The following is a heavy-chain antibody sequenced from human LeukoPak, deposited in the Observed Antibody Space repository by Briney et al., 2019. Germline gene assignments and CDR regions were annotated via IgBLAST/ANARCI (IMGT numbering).Heavy chain of an antibody. V-gene: IGHV6-1*01. Sequence: LQTLSLTFAISGDSVSRNSTTWSWMRESPSRALEWLGRTFYRSKWFNDYTSYVKSRISIKPDTSKNQFSLQLNSVTPEDTDVYYCARGDCSGGICYSDSAFDIWGQGTMVTVSS. CDR3: ARGDCSGGICYSDSAFDI. CDR1: GDSVSRNSTT. J-gene: IGHJ3*02. D-gene: IGHD2-15*01. CDR2: TFYRSKWFN.